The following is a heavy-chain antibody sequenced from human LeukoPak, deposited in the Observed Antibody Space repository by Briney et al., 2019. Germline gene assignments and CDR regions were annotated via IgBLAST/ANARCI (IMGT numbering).Heavy chain of an antibody. CDR2: IYYSGST. D-gene: IGHD6-19*01. Sequence: SETLSLTCTVSGGSINSYYWSWIRQPPGKGLEWIGYIYYSGSTYYNPSLKSRVTISVDTSKNQFSLKLSSVTAADTAVYYCARHTIAVADYFDYWGQGTLVTVSS. J-gene: IGHJ4*02. V-gene: IGHV4-59*04. CDR3: ARHTIAVADYFDY. CDR1: GGSINSYY.